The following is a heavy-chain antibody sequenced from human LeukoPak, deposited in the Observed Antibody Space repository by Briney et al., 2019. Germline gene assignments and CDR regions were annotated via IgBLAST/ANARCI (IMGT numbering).Heavy chain of an antibody. V-gene: IGHV3-30-3*01. CDR1: GLTFSSYA. CDR3: ARDPSAMVLYFDY. CDR2: ISYDGSNK. D-gene: IGHD5-18*01. J-gene: IGHJ4*02. Sequence: GGSLRLSCAASGLTFSSYAMHWVRQAPGKGLEWVAVISYDGSNKYYADSVKGRFTISRDNSKNTLYLQMNSLRAEDTAVYYCARDPSAMVLYFDYWGQGTLVTVSS.